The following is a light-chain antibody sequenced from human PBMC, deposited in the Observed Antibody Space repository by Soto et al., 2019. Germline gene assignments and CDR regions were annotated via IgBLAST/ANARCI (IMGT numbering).Light chain of an antibody. Sequence: QSVLTQPPSVSGAPGQRVTISCTGSSSNIGAGYDVHWYQQRPGTAPKLLIFGNINRPSGVPDRFSGSKSGTSASLAITGLQAEDEGDYYCSSYAGSNKSVFGTGTKLTVL. CDR2: GNI. V-gene: IGLV1-40*01. CDR3: SSYAGSNKSV. J-gene: IGLJ1*01. CDR1: SSNIGAGYD.